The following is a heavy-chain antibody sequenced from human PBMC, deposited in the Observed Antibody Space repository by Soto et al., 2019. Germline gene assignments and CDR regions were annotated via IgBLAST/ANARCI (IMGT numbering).Heavy chain of an antibody. CDR2: IYHTGST. CDR1: GGSISSSNW. CDR3: ASKANYFDSRANYKKAMDV. J-gene: IGHJ6*02. D-gene: IGHD3-22*01. V-gene: IGHV4-4*01. Sequence: SETLSLTCAVSGGSISSSNWWSWVRQPPGKGLEWIGEIYHTGSTNYNPSLRSRVTISVDKSKNQFSLKLSSVTAADTAVYWCASKANYFDSRANYKKAMDVWGQGTTVTVSS.